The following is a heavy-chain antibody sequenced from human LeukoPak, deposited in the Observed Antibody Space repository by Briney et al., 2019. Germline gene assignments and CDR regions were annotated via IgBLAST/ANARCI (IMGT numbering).Heavy chain of an antibody. Sequence: PGGSLRLSCAASGFTFSSYGMHWVCQAPGPGLEWVAVIWYDGSNKYYADSVKGRFTISRDNSKNTLYLQMNSLRAEDTAVYYCARDYNYGDYRREGSDFDYWGQGTLVTVSS. CDR1: GFTFSSYG. J-gene: IGHJ4*02. D-gene: IGHD4-17*01. V-gene: IGHV3-33*01. CDR2: IWYDGSNK. CDR3: ARDYNYGDYRREGSDFDY.